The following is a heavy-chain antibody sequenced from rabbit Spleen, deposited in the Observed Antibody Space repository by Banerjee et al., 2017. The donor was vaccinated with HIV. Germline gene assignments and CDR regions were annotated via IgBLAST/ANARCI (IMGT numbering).Heavy chain of an antibody. Sequence: QSLEESGGGLVQPEGSLALTCKASGFSFSSRYYMNWVRQAPGKGLEWIACIDAGSSGDTYYASWAKGRFTISKTSSTTVTLQMTSLTAADTATYFCARDGTGGSYFALWGPGTLVTVS. J-gene: IGHJ4*01. CDR2: IDAGSSGDT. D-gene: IGHD8-1*01. V-gene: IGHV1S40*01. CDR1: GFSFSSRYY. CDR3: ARDGTGGSYFAL.